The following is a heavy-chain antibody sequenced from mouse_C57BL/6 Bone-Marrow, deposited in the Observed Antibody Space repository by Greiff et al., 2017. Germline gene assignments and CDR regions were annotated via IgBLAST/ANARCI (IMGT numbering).Heavy chain of an antibody. J-gene: IGHJ1*03. CDR1: GYTFTSYW. Sequence: VQLQQPGAELVKPGASVKLSCKASGYTFTSYWMHWVKQRPGQGLEWIGMIHPNSGSTNYNEKFKSKATLTVDKPSSTAYMQLSSLTSEDSAVYYCARGYYGSRYFDVWGTGTTVTVSS. CDR3: ARGYYGSRYFDV. D-gene: IGHD1-1*01. CDR2: IHPNSGST. V-gene: IGHV1-64*01.